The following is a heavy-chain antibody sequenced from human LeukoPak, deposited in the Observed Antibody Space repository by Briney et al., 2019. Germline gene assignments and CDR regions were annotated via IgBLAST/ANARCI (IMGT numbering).Heavy chain of an antibody. D-gene: IGHD5-12*01. CDR2: ISYDGSNK. V-gene: IGHV3-30*03. CDR1: GFTFSRCG. CDR3: ARGPSGYHNT. Sequence: GRSLRLSCVASGFTFSRCGMHWVRQAPGKGLEWVAVISYDGSNKYYADSVKGRFTISRDNSKNTLYLQMNSLRAEDTAVYYCARGPSGYHNTGGQGTLVTVSS. J-gene: IGHJ4*02.